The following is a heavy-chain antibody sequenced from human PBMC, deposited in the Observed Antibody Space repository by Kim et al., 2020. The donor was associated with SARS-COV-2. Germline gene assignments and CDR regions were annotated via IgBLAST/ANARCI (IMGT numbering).Heavy chain of an antibody. CDR3: ARDGVQYSGSYFDP. J-gene: IGHJ5*02. D-gene: IGHD1-26*01. Sequence: GGSLRLSCAASGFTFSSYSMNWVRQAPGKGLEWVSYISSSSSTIYYADSVKGRFTISRDNAKNSLYLQMNSLRAEDTAVYYCARDGVQYSGSYFDPWGQGTLVTVSS. V-gene: IGHV3-48*04. CDR2: ISSSSSTI. CDR1: GFTFSSYS.